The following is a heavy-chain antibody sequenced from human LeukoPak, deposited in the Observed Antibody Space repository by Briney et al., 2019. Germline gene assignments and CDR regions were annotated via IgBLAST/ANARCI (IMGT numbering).Heavy chain of an antibody. CDR3: ARAGRDGYNYRVYYFDY. D-gene: IGHD5-24*01. J-gene: IGHJ4*02. V-gene: IGHV3-30-3*01. Sequence: GGSLRLSCAASGFTFTSYAMHWVRQAPGKGLEWVAVISYDGSNKYYADSVKGRFTISRDNSKNTLYLQMNSLRAEHTAVYYCARAGRDGYNYRVYYFDYWGQGTLVTVSS. CDR1: GFTFTSYA. CDR2: ISYDGSNK.